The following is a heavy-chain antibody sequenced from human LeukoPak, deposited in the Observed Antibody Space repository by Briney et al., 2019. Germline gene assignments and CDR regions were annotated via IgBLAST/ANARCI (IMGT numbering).Heavy chain of an antibody. D-gene: IGHD3-9*01. CDR1: GFTFSSYS. CDR2: ISSSSSYI. Sequence: PGGSLRLSCAASGFTFSSYSMNWVRQAPGKGLEWVSSISSSSSYIYYADSVKGRFTISRDNAKNSLYLQMNSLRAEDTAVYYCARDGHSTGYYRPSSWYFDLWGRGTLVTVSS. V-gene: IGHV3-21*01. CDR3: ARDGHSTGYYRPSSWYFDL. J-gene: IGHJ2*01.